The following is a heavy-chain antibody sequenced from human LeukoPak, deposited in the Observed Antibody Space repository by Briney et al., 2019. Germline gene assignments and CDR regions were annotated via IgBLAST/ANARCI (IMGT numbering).Heavy chain of an antibody. CDR1: GFTFSSYA. Sequence: PGGSLRLSCAASGFTFSSYAMHWVRQAPGKGLEWVAVTSYDGSNKYYADSVKGRFTISRDNSKNTLYLQMNSLRAEDTAVYYCARDAPDYDILTGYSYYFDYWGQGTLVTVSS. V-gene: IGHV3-30-3*01. CDR2: TSYDGSNK. J-gene: IGHJ4*02. D-gene: IGHD3-9*01. CDR3: ARDAPDYDILTGYSYYFDY.